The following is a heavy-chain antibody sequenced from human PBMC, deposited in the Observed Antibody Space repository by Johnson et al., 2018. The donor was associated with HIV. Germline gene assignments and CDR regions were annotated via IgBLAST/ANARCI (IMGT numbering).Heavy chain of an antibody. CDR1: GFTFSRFA. Sequence: VQLVESGGDVVQPERSLRLSCATSGFTFSRFAMHWVRQAPGKGLEWVACVSYDGSSKYYAASVKGRFIISRDNSKNTLYLQMNSLRAEDTAVYYCAKDPIVLVVYAISAFDIWGQGTMVTVSS. D-gene: IGHD2-8*02. CDR2: VSYDGSSK. V-gene: IGHV3-30-3*01. J-gene: IGHJ3*02. CDR3: AKDPIVLVVYAISAFDI.